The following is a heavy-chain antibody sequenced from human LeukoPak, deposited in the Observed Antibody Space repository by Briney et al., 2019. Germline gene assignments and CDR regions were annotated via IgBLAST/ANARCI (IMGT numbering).Heavy chain of an antibody. CDR1: GFTFSSYW. CDR2: INSDGSST. CDR3: ARARQGFWFDP. Sequence: GGSLRLSCAASGFTFSSYWMHWVRQAPGKGLLWVSRINSDGSSTSYADSVKGRFTISRDNAKNTLYLQMNSLRAEDTAVYYCARARQGFWFDPWGQGTLVTVSS. V-gene: IGHV3-74*01. J-gene: IGHJ5*02.